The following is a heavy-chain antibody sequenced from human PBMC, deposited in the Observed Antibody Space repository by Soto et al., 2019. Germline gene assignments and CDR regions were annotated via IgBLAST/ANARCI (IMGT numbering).Heavy chain of an antibody. CDR2: ISGSGGST. D-gene: IGHD2-2*01. J-gene: IGHJ4*01. CDR1: GFTFSSYA. V-gene: IGHV3-23*01. Sequence: HPGGSVRLSCAASGFTFSSYAMSWVRQAPGKGLEWVSAISGSGGSTYYADSVKGRFTISRDNSKNTLYLQMNSLRAEDTAVYYCAKDRLRDIRVVPFDYWGHGTLLTVSS. CDR3: AKDRLRDIRVVPFDY.